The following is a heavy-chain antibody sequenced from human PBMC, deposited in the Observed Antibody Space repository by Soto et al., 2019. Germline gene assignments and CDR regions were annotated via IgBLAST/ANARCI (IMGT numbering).Heavy chain of an antibody. J-gene: IGHJ4*02. CDR1: GGSISSSNW. D-gene: IGHD3-3*01. CDR2: IYHSGST. Sequence: SETLSLTCAVSGGSISSSNWWGWVRQPPGKGLEWIGEIYHSGSTNYNPSLKSRVTISVDKSKNQFSLKLSSVTAADTAVYYCARATYYDFWSGYQRLPHLGYWGQGTLVTLS. CDR3: ARATYYDFWSGYQRLPHLGY. V-gene: IGHV4-4*02.